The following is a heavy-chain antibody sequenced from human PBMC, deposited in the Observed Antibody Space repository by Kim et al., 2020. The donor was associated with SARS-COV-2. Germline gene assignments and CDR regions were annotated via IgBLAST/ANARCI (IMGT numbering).Heavy chain of an antibody. CDR3: ARGGDLRLGELSFDY. J-gene: IGHJ4*02. CDR1: GGSFSGYY. Sequence: SETLSLTCAVYGGSFSGYYWSWIRQPPGKGLEWIGEINHSGSTNYNPSLKSRVTISVDTSKNQFSLKLSSVTAADTAVYYCARGGDLRLGELSFDYWGQGTLVTVSS. CDR2: INHSGST. V-gene: IGHV4-34*01. D-gene: IGHD3-16*02.